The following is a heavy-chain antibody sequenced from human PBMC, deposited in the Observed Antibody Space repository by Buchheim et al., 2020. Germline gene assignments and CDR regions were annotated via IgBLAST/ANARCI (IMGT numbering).Heavy chain of an antibody. J-gene: IGHJ4*02. CDR1: GGSISSYY. CDR3: ARMVDIVLVVPRAASYYFDY. Sequence: QVQLQESGPGLVKPSETLSLTCTASGGSISSYYWSWIRQPPGKGLEWIGYIYYSGSTNYNPSLKSRVTISVDTSKNQFSLKLSSVTAADTAVYYCARMVDIVLVVPRAASYYFDYWGQGTL. CDR2: IYYSGST. D-gene: IGHD2-8*02. V-gene: IGHV4-59*01.